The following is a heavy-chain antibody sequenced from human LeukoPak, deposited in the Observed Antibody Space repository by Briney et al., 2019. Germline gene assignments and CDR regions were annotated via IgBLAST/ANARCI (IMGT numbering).Heavy chain of an antibody. J-gene: IGHJ5*02. CDR2: ISAYNGNT. Sequence: ASVKVSCKASGYTFTSYGISWVRQAPGQGLEWIGWISAYNGNTNYAQKLQGRVTMTTDTSTSTAYMELRSLRSDDAAVYYCARRVGATSWFDPWGQGTLVTVSS. D-gene: IGHD1-26*01. CDR3: ARRVGATSWFDP. V-gene: IGHV1-18*01. CDR1: GYTFTSYG.